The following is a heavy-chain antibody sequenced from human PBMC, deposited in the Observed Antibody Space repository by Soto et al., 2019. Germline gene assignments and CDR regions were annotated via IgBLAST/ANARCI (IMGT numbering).Heavy chain of an antibody. Sequence: SVKVSCKASGGTFSSYAISWVRQAPGQGLEWMGGIIPIFGTANYAQKFQGRVTITADESTSTAYMELSSLRSEDAAVYYCARVAGLGYYDSSGYPDWYFDLWGRGTLVTVSS. CDR1: GGTFSSYA. V-gene: IGHV1-69*13. J-gene: IGHJ2*01. CDR3: ARVAGLGYYDSSGYPDWYFDL. D-gene: IGHD3-22*01. CDR2: IIPIFGTA.